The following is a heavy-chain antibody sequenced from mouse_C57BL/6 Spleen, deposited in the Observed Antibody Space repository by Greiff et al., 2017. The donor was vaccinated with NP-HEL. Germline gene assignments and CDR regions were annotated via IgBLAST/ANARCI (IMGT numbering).Heavy chain of an antibody. D-gene: IGHD4-1*01. J-gene: IGHJ4*01. CDR1: GFTFSSYA. Sequence: EVQLQESGGGLVKPGGSLKLSCAASGFTFSSYAMSWVRQTPEKRLEWVATISDGGSYTYYPDNVKGRFTISRDNAKNNLYLQMSHLKSEDTAMYYCARARLGRRGDAMDYWGQGTSVTVSS. V-gene: IGHV5-4*01. CDR3: ARARLGRRGDAMDY. CDR2: ISDGGSYT.